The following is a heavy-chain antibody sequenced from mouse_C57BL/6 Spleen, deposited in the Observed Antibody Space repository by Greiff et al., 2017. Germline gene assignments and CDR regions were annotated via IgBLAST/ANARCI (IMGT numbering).Heavy chain of an antibody. D-gene: IGHD1-1*01. CDR2: ISDGGSYT. J-gene: IGHJ1*03. V-gene: IGHV5-4*01. Sequence: EVQLVESGGGLVKPGGSLKLSCAASGFTFSSYAMSWVRQTPEKRLEWVATISDGGSYTYYPDNVKGRFTISRDNAKNNLYLQMSHLKSEDTAMYYCARDRGSRPSYWYFDVWGTGTTVTVSS. CDR1: GFTFSSYA. CDR3: ARDRGSRPSYWYFDV.